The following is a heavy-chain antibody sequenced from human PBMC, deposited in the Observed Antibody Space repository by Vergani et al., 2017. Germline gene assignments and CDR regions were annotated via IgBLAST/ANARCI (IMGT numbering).Heavy chain of an antibody. CDR3: ARDCGGDCYSAFDY. CDR1: GYTFTNYA. J-gene: IGHJ4*02. CDR2: INSNSGNP. V-gene: IGHV7-4-1*02. Sequence: QVQLVQSGSEVKKPGASVKVSCRASGYTFTNYALNWVRQAPGQGLEWMGWINSNSGNPTYAQGFTGRFVFSLDTSVSTAYLQISSLKAEDTAVYYCARDCGGDCYSAFDYWGQGTLVTVSS. D-gene: IGHD2-21*02.